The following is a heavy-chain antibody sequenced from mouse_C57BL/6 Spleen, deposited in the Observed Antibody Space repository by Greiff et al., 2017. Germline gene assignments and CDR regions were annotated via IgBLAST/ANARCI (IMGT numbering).Heavy chain of an antibody. CDR3: ARSERDYDDGFAY. CDR2: IYPGSGST. J-gene: IGHJ3*01. Sequence: VQLQQPGAELVKPGASVKMSCKASGYTFTSYWITWVKQRPGQGLEWIGDIYPGSGSTNYNEKFKSKATLTVDTSSSTAYMQLSSLTSEDSAVHYCARSERDYDDGFAYWGQGTLVTVSA. V-gene: IGHV1-55*01. D-gene: IGHD2-4*01. CDR1: GYTFTSYW.